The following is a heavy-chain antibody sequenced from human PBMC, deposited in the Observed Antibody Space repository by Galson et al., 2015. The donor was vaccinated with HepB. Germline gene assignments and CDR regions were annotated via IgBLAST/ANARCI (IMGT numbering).Heavy chain of an antibody. Sequence: SVKVSCKASGGTFSSYAISWVRQAPGQGLEWMGGIIPIFGTANYAQKFQGRVTITADKSTSTAYMELSSLRSEDTAVYYCASNNLGYCSGGSCYGADYYYYGMDVWGQGTTVTVSS. CDR3: ASNNLGYCSGGSCYGADYYYYGMDV. V-gene: IGHV1-69*06. CDR2: IIPIFGTA. CDR1: GGTFSSYA. D-gene: IGHD2-15*01. J-gene: IGHJ6*02.